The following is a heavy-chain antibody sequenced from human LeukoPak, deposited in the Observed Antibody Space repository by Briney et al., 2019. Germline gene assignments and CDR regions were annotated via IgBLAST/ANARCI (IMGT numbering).Heavy chain of an antibody. Sequence: PSETLSLTCTVSGGSISSYYWSWIRQPPGKGLEWIGYIYYSGSTNYNPSLKSRVTISVDTSKNQFSLKLSSVIAADTAVYYCARSYDFWSGYYSRIGFDYWGQGTLVTVSS. CDR1: GGSISSYY. D-gene: IGHD3-3*01. J-gene: IGHJ4*02. V-gene: IGHV4-59*01. CDR3: ARSYDFWSGYYSRIGFDY. CDR2: IYYSGST.